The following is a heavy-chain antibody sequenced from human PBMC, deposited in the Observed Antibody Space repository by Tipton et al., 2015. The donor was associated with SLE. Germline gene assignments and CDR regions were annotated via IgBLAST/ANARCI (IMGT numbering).Heavy chain of an antibody. CDR3: ASGGCGIGGRCYSGNWFDP. CDR2: INHSGST. V-gene: IGHV4-34*01. CDR1: GGSFSGYY. J-gene: IGHJ5*02. Sequence: TLSLTCAVYGGSFSGYYWSWIRQPPGKGLEWIGAINHSGSTNYNPSLKSRVTISVDTSKNQFSLKLSSVTAADTAVYYCASGGCGIGGRCYSGNWFDPWGQGTLVTVSS. D-gene: IGHD2-15*01.